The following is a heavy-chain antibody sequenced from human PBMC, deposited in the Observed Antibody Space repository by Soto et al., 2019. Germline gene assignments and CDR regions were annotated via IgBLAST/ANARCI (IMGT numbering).Heavy chain of an antibody. Sequence: SGPTLVNPTETLTLTCTVSGFSLSNARMGVSWIRQPPGKALEWLAHIFSNDEKSYSTSLKSRLTISKDTSKSQVVLTMTNMDPVDTATYYCARIGMTTLVTPPYYFDYWGQGTLVTVSS. D-gene: IGHD3-16*01. J-gene: IGHJ4*02. CDR3: ARIGMTTLVTPPYYFDY. CDR2: IFSNDEK. V-gene: IGHV2-26*01. CDR1: GFSLSNARMG.